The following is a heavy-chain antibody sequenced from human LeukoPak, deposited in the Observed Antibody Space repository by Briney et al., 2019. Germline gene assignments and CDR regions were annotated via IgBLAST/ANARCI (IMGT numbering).Heavy chain of an antibody. J-gene: IGHJ4*02. V-gene: IGHV4-59*11. CDR2: IYYSGST. D-gene: IGHD3-10*01. CDR3: ARIGVRSVIIFGVFDY. Sequence: PSETLSLTCTVSSGSISSHYWSWIRQPPGKGLEWIGYIYYSGSTDYNPSLKSRVTISVDTSKNQFSLKLSSVTATDTAVYYCARIGVRSVIIFGVFDYWGQGIRVTVSS. CDR1: SGSISSHY.